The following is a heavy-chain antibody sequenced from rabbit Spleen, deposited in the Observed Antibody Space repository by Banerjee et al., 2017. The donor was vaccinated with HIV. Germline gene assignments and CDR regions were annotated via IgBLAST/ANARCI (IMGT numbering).Heavy chain of an antibody. CDR2: IYPGSSGTT. CDR3: ARGSNYAGYGFPYNAGL. V-gene: IGHV1S40*01. D-gene: IGHD7-1*01. Sequence: QSLEESGGGLVKPGGTLTLTCKASRIDFNSYYYICWVRQAPGKGLEWIGCIYPGSSGTTYYASWAKGRFTISKTSSTTVTLQLNSLTAADTATYFCARGSNYAGYGFPYNAGLWGPGTLVTVS. CDR1: RIDFNSYYY. J-gene: IGHJ4*01.